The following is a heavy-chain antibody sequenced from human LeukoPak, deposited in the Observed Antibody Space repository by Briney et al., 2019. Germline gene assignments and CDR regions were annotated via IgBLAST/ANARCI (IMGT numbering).Heavy chain of an antibody. J-gene: IGHJ4*02. Sequence: PSETLSLTCTVSGGSISSSSYCWGWIRHPPGQGLEWIGSIYYSGSTSYNPSLTSRVTISADTSKNQFSLELSSGTAADTAVYYCAGSYDSSGYYLVYWGRGTLVIVSS. V-gene: IGHV4-39*01. CDR2: IYYSGST. CDR3: AGSYDSSGYYLVY. D-gene: IGHD3-22*01. CDR1: GGSISSSSYC.